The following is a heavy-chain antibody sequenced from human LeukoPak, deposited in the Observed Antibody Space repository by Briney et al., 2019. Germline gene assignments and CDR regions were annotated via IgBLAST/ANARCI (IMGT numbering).Heavy chain of an antibody. CDR1: GYTFTSYG. CDR2: ISAYNGNT. CDR3: ARDGENEMATIDY. J-gene: IGHJ4*02. Sequence: GASVRVSCKASGYTFTSYGISWVRQAAGQGREGMGWISAYNGNTNYAQKLQGRVTMTTETSTSTAYMELSRLRSDDTAVYYCARDGENEMATIDYCGQGPLVPVTS. V-gene: IGHV1-18*01. D-gene: IGHD5-24*01.